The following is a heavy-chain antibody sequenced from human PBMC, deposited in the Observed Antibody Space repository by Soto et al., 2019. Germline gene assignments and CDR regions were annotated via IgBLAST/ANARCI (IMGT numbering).Heavy chain of an antibody. CDR3: AKGLYFDSLSPDNWFDP. CDR2: ISGSGGST. D-gene: IGHD3-9*01. J-gene: IGHJ5*02. V-gene: IGHV3-23*01. CDR1: GFTFSSYA. Sequence: GGSLRLSCAASGFTFSSYAMSWVRQAPGKGLEWVSAISGSGGSTYYADSVKGRFTISRDNSKNTLYLQMNSLRAEDTAVYYCAKGLYFDSLSPDNWFDPLGNGPLGTVSS.